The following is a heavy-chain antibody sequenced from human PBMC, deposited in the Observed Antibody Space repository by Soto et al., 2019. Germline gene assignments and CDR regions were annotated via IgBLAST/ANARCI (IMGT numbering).Heavy chain of an antibody. V-gene: IGHV3-30*18. Sequence: QVQLVESGGGVVQPGKSLRLSCAASGFTFSGYGMDWVRQAPGKGLEWVAFISNDGSNQYYGDSVKGRFTISRDNSKNMLYLQMNSLRPEDTAVYYCAKRKRVAPVAHFDYWGQGTLVTVSS. CDR2: ISNDGSNQ. CDR1: GFTFSGYG. J-gene: IGHJ4*02. D-gene: IGHD2-15*01. CDR3: AKRKRVAPVAHFDY.